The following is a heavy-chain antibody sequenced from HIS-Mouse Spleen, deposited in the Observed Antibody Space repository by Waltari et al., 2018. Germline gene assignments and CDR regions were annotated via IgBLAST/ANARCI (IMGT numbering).Heavy chain of an antibody. J-gene: IGHJ4*02. D-gene: IGHD6-6*01. CDR1: GYTFTGYY. CDR3: ARVYSSSWRGFDY. V-gene: IGHV1-2*02. CDR2: INPNSGGT. Sequence: QVQLVQSGAEVKKPGASVKVSCKASGYTFTGYYMHWVRQAPGQGLEWMGWINPNSGGTNYAQKFQGRVTMTRDPSISTAYMGLSRLGSDDTAVYYCARVYSSSWRGFDYWGQGTLVTVSS.